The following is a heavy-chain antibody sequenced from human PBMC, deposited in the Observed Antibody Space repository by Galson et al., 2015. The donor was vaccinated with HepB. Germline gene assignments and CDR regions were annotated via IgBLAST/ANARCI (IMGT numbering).Heavy chain of an antibody. CDR1: GYSFTSYW. CDR2: IYPGDSDT. Sequence: QSGAEVKKPGESLKISCKGSGYSFTSYWIGWVRQMPGKGLEWMGIIYPGDSDTKYSPSLQGQVTISADKSISTAYLQWSSLKASDTAMYYCARLEWDYYDRGGWFDPWGQGTLVTVS. CDR3: ARLEWDYYDRGGWFDP. V-gene: IGHV5-51*01. J-gene: IGHJ5*02. D-gene: IGHD3-22*01.